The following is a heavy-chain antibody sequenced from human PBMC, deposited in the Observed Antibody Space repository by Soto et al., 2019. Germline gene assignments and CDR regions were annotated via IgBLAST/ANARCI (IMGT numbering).Heavy chain of an antibody. V-gene: IGHV3-23*01. CDR1: GFTFSSYA. Sequence: EVQLLESGGGLVQPGGSLRLSCAASGFTFSSYAMSWVRQAPGKGLEWVSGISGSGGITYYADSVKGRFTISRDNSKNTLYLQLNSLRAEDTAVYYCAQSKEGATSNYFDYWGQGTLVTVSS. J-gene: IGHJ4*02. CDR2: ISGSGGIT. CDR3: AQSKEGATSNYFDY. D-gene: IGHD1-26*01.